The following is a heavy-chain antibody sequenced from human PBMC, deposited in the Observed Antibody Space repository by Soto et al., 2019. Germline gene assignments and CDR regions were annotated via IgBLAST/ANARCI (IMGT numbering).Heavy chain of an antibody. CDR2: IYWDDDK. CDR1: GFSLSTSGVG. CDR3: AHSEQDTPTYGMDV. V-gene: IGHV2-5*02. Sequence: QITLKESGPTLVKPTQTLTLTCTFSGFSLSTSGVGVGWIRQPPGKALEWLALIYWDDDKRYSPSLKSRLTLPKQTSKNQGVLKITSMDPVDTATYYCAHSEQDTPTYGMDVWGQGTTVTVSS. J-gene: IGHJ6*02.